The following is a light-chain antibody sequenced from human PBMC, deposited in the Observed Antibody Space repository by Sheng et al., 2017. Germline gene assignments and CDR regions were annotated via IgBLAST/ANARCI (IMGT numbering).Light chain of an antibody. J-gene: IGKJ5*01. CDR3: QQYNSWPPIT. CDR2: GAS. CDR1: QTVYSN. V-gene: IGKV3-15*01. Sequence: EIVLTQSPATLSLSPGERATLSCRASQTVYSNLAWYQQKPGQAPRLLMYGASTRAPGIPPRFIGSGSGTEFTLTISNLQSEDFAVYYCQQYNSWPPITFGQGTRLEIK.